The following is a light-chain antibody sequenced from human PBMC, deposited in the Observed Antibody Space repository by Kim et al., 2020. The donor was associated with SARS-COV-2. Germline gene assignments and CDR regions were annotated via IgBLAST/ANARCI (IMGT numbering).Light chain of an antibody. V-gene: IGLV3-1*01. CDR3: QAWDSSTWV. J-gene: IGLJ3*02. Sequence: SYELTQPPSVSVSPGQTASITCSGDKVGDKYACWYQQKPGQSPVLVIYQDSKRPSGIPERFSGSNSGNTATLTIRGTQAMDEADYCCQAWDSSTWVFGGGTQLTVL. CDR2: QDS. CDR1: KVGDKY.